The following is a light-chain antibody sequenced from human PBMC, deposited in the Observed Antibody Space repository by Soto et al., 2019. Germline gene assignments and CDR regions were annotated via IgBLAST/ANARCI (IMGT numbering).Light chain of an antibody. CDR2: NNN. CDR1: SSNIGSNT. V-gene: IGLV1-44*01. J-gene: IGLJ2*01. CDR3: AAWDDTLNGV. Sequence: VVTQPPSASGTPGQRVTISCSGSSSNIGSNTVSWYQQLPGTAPKLLIHNNNQRPSGVPDRFSGSKSGTSASLAISGLQSEDEADYYCAAWDDTLNGVFGGGTQLTVL.